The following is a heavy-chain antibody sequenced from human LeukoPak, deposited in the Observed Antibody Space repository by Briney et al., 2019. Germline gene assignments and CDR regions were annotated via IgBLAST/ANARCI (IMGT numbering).Heavy chain of an antibody. Sequence: SETLSLTCTVSGGSISSYYWSWIRQPAGKGLEWIGRIYTSGSTNYNSSLKSRVTMSVDTSKNQFSLKLSSVTAADTAVYYCARYVVVVAARCFDYWGQGTLVTVSS. CDR3: ARYVVVVAARCFDY. D-gene: IGHD2-15*01. CDR1: GGSISSYY. V-gene: IGHV4-4*07. J-gene: IGHJ4*02. CDR2: IYTSGST.